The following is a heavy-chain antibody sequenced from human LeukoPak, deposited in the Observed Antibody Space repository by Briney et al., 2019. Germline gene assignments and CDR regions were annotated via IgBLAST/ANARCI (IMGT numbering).Heavy chain of an antibody. Sequence: SETLSLTCTVSGGSISSSSYYWGWIRQPPGKGLEWIGSIYYSGSTYYNPSLKSRVTISADTSKNQFSLKLSSVTATDTAVYYCARRYCTNGVCYRSGFDIWGQGTMVTVSS. CDR1: GGSISSSSYY. CDR2: IYYSGST. D-gene: IGHD2-8*01. V-gene: IGHV4-39*01. J-gene: IGHJ3*02. CDR3: ARRYCTNGVCYRSGFDI.